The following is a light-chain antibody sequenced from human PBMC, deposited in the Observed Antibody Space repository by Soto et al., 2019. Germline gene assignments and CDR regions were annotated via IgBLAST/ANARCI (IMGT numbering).Light chain of an antibody. CDR1: SSDIGGYNF. Sequence: SVLTQPASVSGSPGQSITISCTGTSSDIGGYNFVSWYQHHPGKAPRLIIFGVSDRPSGVSDRFSGSKSGNTASLTISGLQAEDEADYYCSSYISSSSPYVFGTGTKVTVL. J-gene: IGLJ1*01. CDR3: SSYISSSSPYV. CDR2: GVS. V-gene: IGLV2-14*03.